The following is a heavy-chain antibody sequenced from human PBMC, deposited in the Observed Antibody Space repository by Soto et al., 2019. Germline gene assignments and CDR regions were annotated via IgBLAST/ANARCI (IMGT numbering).Heavy chain of an antibody. CDR1: GFTFSNYG. J-gene: IGHJ4*02. Sequence: GGSLRLSCAASGFTFSNYGMHWVRQAPGKGLEWVALISYDGNNQYYADSVKGRFTISRDTSKSTLYLQMTSLRPDDTAVYYCATGANFYYDTSRYWGQGTLVTVSS. CDR3: ATGANFYYDTSRY. V-gene: IGHV3-30*03. CDR2: ISYDGNNQ. D-gene: IGHD3-22*01.